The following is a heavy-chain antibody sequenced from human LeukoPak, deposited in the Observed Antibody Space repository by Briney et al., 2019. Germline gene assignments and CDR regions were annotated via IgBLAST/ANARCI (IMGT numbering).Heavy chain of an antibody. CDR1: GFTFSSYD. V-gene: IGHV3-13*04. CDR2: IGTAGDT. Sequence: GGSLRLSCAASGFTFSSYDMHWVRQATGKGLEWVSTIGTAGDTYYPVSVKGRFTISRENAKNSLYLQMNSLRAGDTAVYYCARDRAGHDGFDYWGQGTLVTVSS. J-gene: IGHJ4*02. D-gene: IGHD5-12*01. CDR3: ARDRAGHDGFDY.